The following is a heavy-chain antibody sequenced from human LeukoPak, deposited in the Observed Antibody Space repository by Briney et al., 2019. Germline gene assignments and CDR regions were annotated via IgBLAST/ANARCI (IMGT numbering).Heavy chain of an antibody. V-gene: IGHV4-59*01. CDR2: IYYSGST. CDR1: GGSISSYY. Sequence: TASETLSLTCTVSGGSISSYYWSWIRQPPGKGLEWIGYIYYSGSTNYNPSLKSRVTISVDTSKNQFSLKLSSVTAADTAVYYCARDRDTKIGDAFDIWGQGTMVTVSS. CDR3: ARDRDTKIGDAFDI. D-gene: IGHD3-22*01. J-gene: IGHJ3*02.